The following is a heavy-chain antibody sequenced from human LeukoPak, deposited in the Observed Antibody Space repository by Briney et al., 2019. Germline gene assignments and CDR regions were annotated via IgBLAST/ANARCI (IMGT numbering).Heavy chain of an antibody. V-gene: IGHV4-34*01. CDR3: ASAGPVSGH. CDR1: GGSFSGYY. D-gene: IGHD3-10*01. Sequence: NPSETLSLTCAVYGGSFSGYYWSWIRQPPGKGLEWIGEINHSGSTNYNPSLKSRVTISVDTSMNQFSLKLSAVTAADTAVYYCASAGPVSGHWGQGTLVTVSS. CDR2: INHSGST. J-gene: IGHJ4*02.